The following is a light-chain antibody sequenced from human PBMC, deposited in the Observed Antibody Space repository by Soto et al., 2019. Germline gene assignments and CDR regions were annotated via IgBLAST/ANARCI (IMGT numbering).Light chain of an antibody. CDR2: GAS. CDR3: QQYGSSPRT. V-gene: IGKV3-20*01. J-gene: IGKJ5*01. Sequence: EIMMTQFPATLSVSPGERATPSFRASQSVSNNYLAWYQQKPGQAPRLLIYGASNRATGVTDRFSGSGSGTDFTLTISRLEPEDLAVYYCQQYGSSPRTYGQGTRLEIK. CDR1: QSVSNNY.